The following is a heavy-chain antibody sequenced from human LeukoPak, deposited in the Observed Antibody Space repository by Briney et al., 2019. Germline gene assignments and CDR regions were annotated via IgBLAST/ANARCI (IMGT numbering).Heavy chain of an antibody. CDR3: AKDRPNGMDA. CDR1: GFSFTSYA. CDR2: ISGLGDGT. Sequence: GGSLRLSCTASGFSFTSYALSWICHAPRPGLERVSGISGLGDGTYYADSVKGRFSISRDNSRNTMYLQMNSLGAEDTAVYYRAKDRPNGMDAWGQGTTDSVSS. J-gene: IGHJ6*02. V-gene: IGHV3-23*01.